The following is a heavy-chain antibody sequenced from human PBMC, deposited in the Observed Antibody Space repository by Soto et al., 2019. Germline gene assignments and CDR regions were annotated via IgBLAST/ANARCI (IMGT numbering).Heavy chain of an antibody. CDR1: GGSISGFY. Sequence: PSETLSLTCTVAGGSISGFYWSWVRQPAGKGLEWIGRIYSSGATKYNPSLRNRVTMSVDTSTDQYSLNLASMTAADTAVYFCARGHFCGNDCYFDVWGQGTQVTFSS. V-gene: IGHV4-4*07. J-gene: IGHJ4*02. CDR2: IYSSGAT. CDR3: ARGHFCGNDCYFDV. D-gene: IGHD2-21*02.